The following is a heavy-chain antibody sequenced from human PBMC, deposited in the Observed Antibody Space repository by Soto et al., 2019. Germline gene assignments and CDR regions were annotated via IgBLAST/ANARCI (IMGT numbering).Heavy chain of an antibody. D-gene: IGHD5-12*01. Sequence: SETLSLTCAVYGGSFSGYYWSWIRQPPGKGLEWIGEINHSGSTNYNPSLKSRVTISVDTSKNQFSLKLSSVTAAETAVYYCARGPKGFKIWLQVEYYFDHWGQGSLVTVSS. V-gene: IGHV4-34*01. CDR2: INHSGST. CDR1: GGSFSGYY. CDR3: ARGPKGFKIWLQVEYYFDH. J-gene: IGHJ4*02.